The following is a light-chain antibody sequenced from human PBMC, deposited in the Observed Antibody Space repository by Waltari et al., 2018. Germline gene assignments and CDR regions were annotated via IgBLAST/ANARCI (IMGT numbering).Light chain of an antibody. Sequence: QAVLTQPSSLSASPGASARLTCTLPSGINVVDRKIYWYQQRPGSPPQYLLRFSPDLDKQRASGLPCRFSGSKDASANAGILLISGLQSGDEADYYCMIWHSSASVFGGGTTLTVL. J-gene: IGLJ2*01. V-gene: IGLV5-45*03. CDR2: FSPDLDK. CDR1: SGINVVDRK. CDR3: MIWHSSASV.